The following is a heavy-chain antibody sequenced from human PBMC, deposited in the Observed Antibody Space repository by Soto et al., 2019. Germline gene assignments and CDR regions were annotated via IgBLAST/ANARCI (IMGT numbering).Heavy chain of an antibody. CDR1: GFTFSSYE. V-gene: IGHV3-48*03. Sequence: GGSLRLSCAASGFTFSSYEMNWVRQAPGKGLEWVSYISSSGSTIYYADSVKGRFTISRDNAKNSLYLQMNSLRAEDTAVYYCARGGSSSPFDYWGQGTLVTVSS. J-gene: IGHJ4*02. D-gene: IGHD6-13*01. CDR2: ISSSGSTI. CDR3: ARGGSSSPFDY.